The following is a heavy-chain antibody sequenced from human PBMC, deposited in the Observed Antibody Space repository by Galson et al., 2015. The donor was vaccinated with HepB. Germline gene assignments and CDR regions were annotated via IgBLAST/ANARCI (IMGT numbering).Heavy chain of an antibody. D-gene: IGHD5-12*01. CDR3: AKDTDPPYSGYDSYYYYGMDV. V-gene: IGHV3-7*03. CDR1: GFTFSSYW. Sequence: SLRLSCAASGFTFSSYWMSWVRQAPGKGLGWVANIKQDGSEKYYVDSVKGRFTISRDNAKNSLYLQMNSLRAEDTALYYCAKDTDPPYSGYDSYYYYGMDVWGQGTTVTVSS. CDR2: IKQDGSEK. J-gene: IGHJ6*02.